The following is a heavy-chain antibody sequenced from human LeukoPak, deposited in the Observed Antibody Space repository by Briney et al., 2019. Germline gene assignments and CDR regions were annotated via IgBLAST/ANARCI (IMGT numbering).Heavy chain of an antibody. D-gene: IGHD2-8*01. CDR3: ARHLRYCTNGVCYSSYFDY. CDR1: GYRFSGYW. Sequence: GESLKISCEASGYRFSGYWIGWVRQMPGEGLEWMGILYPGNSETRYSPSFQGQVTISADNSISTAYLQWSSLKASDTAMYYCARHLRYCTNGVCYSSYFDYWGQGTLVTVSS. CDR2: LYPGNSET. J-gene: IGHJ4*02. V-gene: IGHV5-51*01.